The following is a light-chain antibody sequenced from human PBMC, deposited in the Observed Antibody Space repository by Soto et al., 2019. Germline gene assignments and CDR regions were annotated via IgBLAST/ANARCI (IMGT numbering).Light chain of an antibody. CDR2: AAS. CDR3: QQADSFPHT. Sequence: DIPMTQSPSSVSASVGDSVIITCRASKGISSWLAWYHQKLGKAPKLLIYAASSLQSGVPSRFSGSASGSSVSLTVSSLQLDDFATYYCQQADSFPHTCGQGTRLESK. J-gene: IGKJ5*01. CDR1: KGISSW. V-gene: IGKV1D-12*01.